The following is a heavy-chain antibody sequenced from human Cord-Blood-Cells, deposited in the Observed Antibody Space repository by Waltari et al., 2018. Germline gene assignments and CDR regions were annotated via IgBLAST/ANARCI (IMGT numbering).Heavy chain of an antibody. CDR1: GGSISSSSYY. CDR3: ARSAYGGNSYYYYYYMDV. CDR2: IYYSGST. Sequence: QLQLQESGPGLVKPSETLSLTCTVSGGSISSSSYYWGWIRQPPGKGLEWIGSIYYSGSTYYNPSLKSRVTISVDTSKNQCSLKLSSVTAADTAVYYCARSAYGGNSYYYYYYMDVWGKGTTVTVSS. D-gene: IGHD4-17*01. J-gene: IGHJ6*03. V-gene: IGHV4-39*07.